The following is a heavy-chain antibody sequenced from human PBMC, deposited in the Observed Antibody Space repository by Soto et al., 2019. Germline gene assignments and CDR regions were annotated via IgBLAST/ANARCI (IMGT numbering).Heavy chain of an antibody. V-gene: IGHV3-30*18. CDR2: ISYAGTNK. CDR3: AKERRKRMTMVRGIDY. D-gene: IGHD3-10*01. J-gene: IGHJ4*02. Sequence: GGSLRLSCAASGFTFSNYGMHWVRQAPGKGLEWVAIISYAGTNKHYADSVKGRFSISRDNPKNTVYVQMNSLRAEDTAVYYCAKERRKRMTMVRGIDYWGQGTLVTVSS. CDR1: GFTFSNYG.